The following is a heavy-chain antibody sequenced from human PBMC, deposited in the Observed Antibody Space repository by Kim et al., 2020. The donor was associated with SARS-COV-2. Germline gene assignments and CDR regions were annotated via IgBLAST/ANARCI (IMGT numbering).Heavy chain of an antibody. J-gene: IGHJ4*02. V-gene: IGHV4-31*03. Sequence: SETLSLTCTVSGGSISSGGYYWSWIPPHPGKGLEWIGYIYYSGSTYYNPSLKRRVTISVDTSKNQYPLKLSSVTAAATVVYYCATSKPRLPVDYWGQGTLVTVSS. CDR2: IYYSGST. CDR1: GGSISSGGYY. D-gene: IGHD6-25*01. CDR3: ATSKPRLPVDY.